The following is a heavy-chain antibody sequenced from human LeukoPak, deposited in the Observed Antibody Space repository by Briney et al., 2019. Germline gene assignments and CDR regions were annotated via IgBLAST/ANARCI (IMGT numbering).Heavy chain of an antibody. D-gene: IGHD6-13*01. CDR3: ARAAAGTRSEEGYYYYYMDV. V-gene: IGHV4-38-2*01. Sequence: PSETLSLTCAVSGYSISSGYYWGWIRQPPGKGLEWIGSIYHSGSTYCNPSLKSRVTISVDTSKNQFSLKLSSVTAADTAVYYCARAAAGTRSEEGYYYYYMDVWGKGTTVTVSS. CDR1: GYSISSGYY. CDR2: IYHSGST. J-gene: IGHJ6*03.